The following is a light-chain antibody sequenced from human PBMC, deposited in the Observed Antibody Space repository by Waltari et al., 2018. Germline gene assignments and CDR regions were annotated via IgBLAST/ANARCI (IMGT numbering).Light chain of an antibody. V-gene: IGLV1-51*02. Sequence: QAVFTQPPSVSSAPGPTVTISCPGGHSNSGLHYVPWYLQFPGTAPKLLIYEDSERPSGVPGRFSGSKSGTSATLDITGLQAGDEADYYCGTWDSSLSGAVFGGGTHLTVL. CDR1: HSNSGLHY. CDR3: GTWDSSLSGAV. CDR2: EDS. J-gene: IGLJ7*01.